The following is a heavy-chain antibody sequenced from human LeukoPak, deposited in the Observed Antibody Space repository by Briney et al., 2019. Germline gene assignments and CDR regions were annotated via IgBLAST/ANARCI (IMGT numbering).Heavy chain of an antibody. D-gene: IGHD3-10*01. CDR3: ARDRHLKVRGVIRNYCHYYGMDV. CDR1: GFTFSSYW. J-gene: IGHJ6*02. Sequence: GGSLRLSCAASGFTFSSYWMSWVRQAPGKGLEWVANIKQDGSEKYYVDSVKGRFTISRDNAKNSLYLQMNSLRAEDTAVYYCARDRHLKVRGVIRNYCHYYGMDVWGQGTTVTVSS. V-gene: IGHV3-7*03. CDR2: IKQDGSEK.